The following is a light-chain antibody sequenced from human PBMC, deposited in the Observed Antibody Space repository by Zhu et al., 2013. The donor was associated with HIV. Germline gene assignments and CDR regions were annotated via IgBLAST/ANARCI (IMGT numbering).Light chain of an antibody. J-gene: IGKJ4*01. CDR1: QSVRGDF. CDR3: QQYGSAPLT. V-gene: IGKV3-20*01. CDR2: GAS. Sequence: DIVLTQSPGTLSLSPGERATLSCRASQSVRGDFLAWYQQKPGQAPRVVIYGASSRATGIPDRFSGSGSGTDFTLSITRLEPEDLAVYYCQQYGSAPLTFGGGTTVEIK.